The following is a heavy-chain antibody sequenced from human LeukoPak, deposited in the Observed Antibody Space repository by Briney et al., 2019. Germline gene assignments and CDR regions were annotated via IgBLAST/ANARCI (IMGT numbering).Heavy chain of an antibody. V-gene: IGHV1-8*01. CDR2: MNPNSGNT. Sequence: GASVKVSCKASGYTFTSYDINWVRQATGQGLEWMGWMNPNSGNTGYAQKFQSRVTMTRNTSISTAYMELSSLRSEDTAVYYCARVDTATNYYYYMDVWGKGTTVTISS. D-gene: IGHD5-18*01. CDR1: GYTFTSYD. CDR3: ARVDTATNYYYYMDV. J-gene: IGHJ6*03.